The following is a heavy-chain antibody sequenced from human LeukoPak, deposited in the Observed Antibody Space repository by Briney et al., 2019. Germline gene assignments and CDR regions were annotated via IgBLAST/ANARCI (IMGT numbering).Heavy chain of an antibody. CDR3: ARDSPRTGRDYDWLLFDY. V-gene: IGHV3-66*01. CDR1: GFFFSNYI. Sequence: GGSLRLSCAGSGFFFSNYIIRWVRQAPGKGLELVSVIYSCGSTYYAYSVTRRFTISKDNSKNTLYLQMNSLRAEDTAVYYCARDSPRTGRDYDWLLFDYWGQGTLVTASS. D-gene: IGHD3-9*01. CDR2: IYSCGST. J-gene: IGHJ4*02.